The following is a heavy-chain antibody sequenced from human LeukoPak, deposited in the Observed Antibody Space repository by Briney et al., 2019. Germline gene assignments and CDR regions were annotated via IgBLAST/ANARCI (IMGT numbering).Heavy chain of an antibody. Sequence: ASVKVSCKVSGYTLTELSMHWVRQTPGTGLEWMGGLDPEDGKTTYAQKFQGRVTMTEDTATDTAYMELTNLRSEGTAVYFCTSRLLILLWTKDFWGQGTLVTVSS. J-gene: IGHJ4*02. CDR2: LDPEDGKT. CDR3: TSRLLILLWTKDF. D-gene: IGHD3-16*01. V-gene: IGHV1-24*01. CDR1: GYTLTELS.